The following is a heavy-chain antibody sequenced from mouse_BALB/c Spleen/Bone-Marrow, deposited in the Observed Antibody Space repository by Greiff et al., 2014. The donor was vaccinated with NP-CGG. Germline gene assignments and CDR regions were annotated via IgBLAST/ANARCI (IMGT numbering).Heavy chain of an antibody. CDR3: ARGWDYEGYFDY. J-gene: IGHJ2*01. D-gene: IGHD2-4*01. Sequence: VMLVESGAELARPGASVTMSCKASGYSFTSYTMHWVKQRPGQGLEWIGYINPSSGYTNYNQKFKDKATLTADKSSSTAYMQLSSLTSEDSAVYYCARGWDYEGYFDYWGQGTTLTVSS. V-gene: IGHV1-4*01. CDR1: GYSFTSYT. CDR2: INPSSGYT.